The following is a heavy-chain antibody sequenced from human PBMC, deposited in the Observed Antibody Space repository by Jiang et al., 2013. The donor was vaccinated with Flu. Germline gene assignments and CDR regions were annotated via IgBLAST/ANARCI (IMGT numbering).Heavy chain of an antibody. V-gene: IGHV3-33*01. Sequence: VQLVESGGGVVQPGRSLRVSCAASGFTFSSYGMHWVRQAPGKGLEWVALIWYDGSNKYYADSVKGRFTISRDNSKKTVYLQMNSLRAEDTALYYCARDYGSGWYIDYWGQGTLVTVSS. D-gene: IGHD6-19*01. CDR3: ARDYGSGWYIDY. CDR2: IWYDGSNK. CDR1: GFTFSSYG. J-gene: IGHJ4*02.